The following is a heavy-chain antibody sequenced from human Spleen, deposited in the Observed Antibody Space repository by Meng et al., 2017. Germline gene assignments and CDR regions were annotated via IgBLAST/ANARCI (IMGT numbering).Heavy chain of an antibody. CDR3: ARGPTTMAHDFDY. CDR1: GGSFSDYY. CDR2: INHSGST. J-gene: IGHJ4*02. D-gene: IGHD4-11*01. Sequence: VTQQHGAAVLLTPSEPLPLTSVVSGGSFSDYYWSWSRQPPGKGLEWIGEINHSGSTNYNPSLESRATISVDTSQNNLSLKLSSVTAADSAVYYCARGPTTMAHDFDYWGQGTLVTVSS. V-gene: IGHV4-34*01.